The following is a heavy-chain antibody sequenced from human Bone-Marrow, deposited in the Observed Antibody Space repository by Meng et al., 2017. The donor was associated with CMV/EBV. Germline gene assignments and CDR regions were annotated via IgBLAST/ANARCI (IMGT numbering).Heavy chain of an antibody. J-gene: IGHJ6*01. V-gene: IGHV3-30*02. CDR1: GFTFSSYG. CDR2: IRYDGSNK. CDR3: ARDSGSPEHYYYGMDV. Sequence: GESLKISCAASGFTFSSYGMHWVRQAPGKGLEWVAFIRYDGSNKYYADSVKGRFTISRDNSKNTLYLQMNSLRAEDTAVYYCARDSGSPEHYYYGMDVWGQGPTVTVSS. D-gene: IGHD1-26*01.